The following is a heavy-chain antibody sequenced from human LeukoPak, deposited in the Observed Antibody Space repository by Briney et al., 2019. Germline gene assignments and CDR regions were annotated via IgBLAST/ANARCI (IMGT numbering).Heavy chain of an antibody. CDR3: AKDADTIFGVVPLDY. V-gene: IGHV3-30*18. J-gene: IGHJ4*02. CDR2: ISDDGTNK. Sequence: GGSLRLSCVVSDFSFNRYLMHWVRQAPGKGLEWVTSISDDGTNKYYSDSVRGRFTISRDNSKSTLYLQMDSLRAEDTAVYYCAKDADTIFGVVPLDYWGQGTLVTVSS. D-gene: IGHD3-3*01. CDR1: DFSFNRYL.